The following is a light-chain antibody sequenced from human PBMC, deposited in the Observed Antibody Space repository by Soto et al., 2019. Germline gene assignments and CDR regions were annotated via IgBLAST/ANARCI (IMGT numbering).Light chain of an antibody. CDR2: WAS. CDR1: QSVLYSSNNKNY. CDR3: QQYYSTHT. J-gene: IGKJ2*01. V-gene: IGKV4-1*01. Sequence: DIVMTQSPDSLAVSLGERATINCKSSQSVLYSSNNKNYLAWYQQKPGQPPKLLIYWASTRESGVPDRFSGSGSGTDFSLTISSLQAEDVAVYYCQQYYSTHTFVQGTKLEIK.